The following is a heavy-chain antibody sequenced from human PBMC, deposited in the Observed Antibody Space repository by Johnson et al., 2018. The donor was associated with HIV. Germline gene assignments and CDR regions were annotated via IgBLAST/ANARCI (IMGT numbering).Heavy chain of an antibody. D-gene: IGHD6-13*01. V-gene: IGHV3-66*01. CDR3: AREQLVLGSFRSDAFDF. CDR2: IYSDSDT. J-gene: IGHJ3*01. CDR1: GFTVSSNY. Sequence: EVQVVESGGGVVQPVRSLRLSCAASGFTVSSNYMSWVRQPPGKGLEWVSIIYSDSDTYYADSVKGRFTISRDNSKNTLYLQMNSLRAEDTAVYYCAREQLVLGSFRSDAFDFWGQGTLVTVSS.